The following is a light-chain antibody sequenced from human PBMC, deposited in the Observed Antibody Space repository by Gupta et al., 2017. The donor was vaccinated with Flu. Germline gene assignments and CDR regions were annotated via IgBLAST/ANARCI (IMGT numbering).Light chain of an antibody. Sequence: KVTISCSGSTSNIGNNFVSWYQQLPGTAPKLLIYENNKRPSGITDRFSGSKSGTSATLGIXGXQTGDEXDYYCGTWDSSLTGHVFGPGTKVTVL. V-gene: IGLV1-51*02. CDR1: TSNIGNNF. CDR2: ENN. CDR3: GTWDSSLTGHV. J-gene: IGLJ1*01.